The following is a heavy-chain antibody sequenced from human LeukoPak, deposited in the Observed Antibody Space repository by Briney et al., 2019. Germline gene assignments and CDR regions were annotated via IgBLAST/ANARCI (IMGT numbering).Heavy chain of an antibody. CDR2: ISGSGGST. J-gene: IGHJ1*01. V-gene: IGHV3-23*01. Sequence: GGSLRLSCAASGFTFSSYAMSWVRQAPGKGLEWVSAISGSGGSTYYADSVKGRFTISRDNSKNTLYLQMNSLRAEDTAVYYCAKEPLGYCSGGSCYSNHFQHWGQGTLVTVSS. CDR3: AKEPLGYCSGGSCYSNHFQH. D-gene: IGHD2-15*01. CDR1: GFTFSSYA.